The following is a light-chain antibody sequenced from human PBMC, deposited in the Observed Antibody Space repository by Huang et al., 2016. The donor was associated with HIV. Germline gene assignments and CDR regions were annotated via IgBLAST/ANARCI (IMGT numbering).Light chain of an antibody. CDR3: QQSRT. CDR2: AAS. Sequence: IQLTQSPSSLSASVGDRVTITCRASQDISSYLAWYQQKPGKAPKLLIFAASTLHSGVPSRFSGSGSGTDFTLTISSLQPEDFATYYCQQSRTFGGGTKVDIK. J-gene: IGKJ4*01. CDR1: QDISSY. V-gene: IGKV1-9*01.